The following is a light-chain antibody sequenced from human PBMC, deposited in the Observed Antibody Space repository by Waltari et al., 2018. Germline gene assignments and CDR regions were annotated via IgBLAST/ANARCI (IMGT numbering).Light chain of an antibody. J-gene: IGKJ1*01. V-gene: IGKV3-15*01. Sequence: TVVTQSPATLSMSPGERATLSCRTSQSIGRSLAWYQQRPGQAPRLLIYRASTRAIGIPDRFSGSGSETEFTLTISSLQSEDIAVYYCQQYNNWPPGTFGQGTKVEI. CDR2: RAS. CDR1: QSIGRS. CDR3: QQYNNWPPGT.